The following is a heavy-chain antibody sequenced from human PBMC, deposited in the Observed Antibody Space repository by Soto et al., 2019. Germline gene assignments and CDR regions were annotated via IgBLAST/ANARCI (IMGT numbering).Heavy chain of an antibody. D-gene: IGHD6-25*01. CDR3: ARYSSGFGWFDP. CDR2: IYYIENT. V-gene: IGHV4-39*01. CDR1: GGSISSSSNH. Sequence: SETLSLTCTVSGGSISSSSNHWGWIRQPPGKGLEWIGNIYYIENTYYNPSLKSRVTISVDTSKNQFSLRLTSVTAADTAVYYCARYSSGFGWFDPWGQGTLVTVSS. J-gene: IGHJ5*02.